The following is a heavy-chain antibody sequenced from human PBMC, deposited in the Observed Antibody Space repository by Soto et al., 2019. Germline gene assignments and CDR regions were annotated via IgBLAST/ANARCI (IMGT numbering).Heavy chain of an antibody. CDR3: ARERRIAARPPAWYFDY. CDR2: IWYDGSNK. J-gene: IGHJ4*02. Sequence: GGSMRLSCAASGFTFSSYGMHWVRQAPGKGLEWVAVIWYDGSNKYYADSVKGRFTISRDNSKNTLYLQMNSLRAEDTAVYYCARERRIAARPPAWYFDYWGEGTLVTGSS. D-gene: IGHD6-6*01. V-gene: IGHV3-33*01. CDR1: GFTFSSYG.